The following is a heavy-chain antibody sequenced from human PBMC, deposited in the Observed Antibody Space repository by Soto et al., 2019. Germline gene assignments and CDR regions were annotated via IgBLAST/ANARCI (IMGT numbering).Heavy chain of an antibody. Sequence: ASVKVSCKASGYTFTSYGISWVRQAPGEGLEWMGWISAYNGNTNYAQKLQGRGTMTTDTSTSTAYMDLRSLRSDDTAVYYCARVLSYYYDSSGKDPYGMDVWG. CDR2: ISAYNGNT. V-gene: IGHV1-18*04. CDR1: GYTFTSYG. J-gene: IGHJ6*02. CDR3: ARVLSYYYDSSGKDPYGMDV. D-gene: IGHD3-22*01.